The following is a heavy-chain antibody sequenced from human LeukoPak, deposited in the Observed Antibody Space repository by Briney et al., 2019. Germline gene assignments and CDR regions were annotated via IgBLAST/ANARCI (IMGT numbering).Heavy chain of an antibody. CDR1: GFTFSSYG. V-gene: IGHV3-33*01. Sequence: GGSLRLSCAASGFTFSSYGMHWVRQAPGKGLEWVAVIWYDGSNKYHADSVKGRFTISRDNSKNTLYLQMNSLRAEDTAVYYCARGPYSSGWLPFDYWGQGTLVTVSS. CDR3: ARGPYSSGWLPFDY. D-gene: IGHD6-19*01. J-gene: IGHJ4*02. CDR2: IWYDGSNK.